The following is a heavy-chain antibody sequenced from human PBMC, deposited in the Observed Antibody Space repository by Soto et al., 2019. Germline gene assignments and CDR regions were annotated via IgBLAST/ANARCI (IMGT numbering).Heavy chain of an antibody. Sequence: GASVKVSCKASGGTFSSYAISWVRQAPGQGLEWMGGIIPIFGTANYAQKFQGRVTITADESTSTAYMELSSLRSEDTAVYYCASEGIVGATYWYFDLWGRGTLVTVSS. CDR2: IIPIFGTA. D-gene: IGHD1-26*01. CDR1: GGTFSSYA. J-gene: IGHJ2*01. V-gene: IGHV1-69*13. CDR3: ASEGIVGATYWYFDL.